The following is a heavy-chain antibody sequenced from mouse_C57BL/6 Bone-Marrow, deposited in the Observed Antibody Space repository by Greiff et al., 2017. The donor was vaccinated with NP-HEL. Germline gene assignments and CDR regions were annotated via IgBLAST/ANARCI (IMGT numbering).Heavy chain of an antibody. V-gene: IGHV3-6*01. Sequence: DVQLQESGPGLVKPSQSLSLTCSVTGYSITSGYYWNWIRQFPGNKLEWMGYISYDGSNNYNPSLKNRISITRDTSKNQFFLKLNSVTTEDTATYYCAREDYYGKGPCAMDYWGQGTSVTVSS. CDR1: GYSITSGYY. CDR3: AREDYYGKGPCAMDY. D-gene: IGHD1-1*01. CDR2: ISYDGSN. J-gene: IGHJ4*01.